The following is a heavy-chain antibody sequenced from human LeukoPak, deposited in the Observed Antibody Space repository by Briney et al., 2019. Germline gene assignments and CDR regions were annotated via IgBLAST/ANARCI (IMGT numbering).Heavy chain of an antibody. CDR1: DYSISSRYW. V-gene: IGHV4-38-2*02. CDR2: VSHSGSA. J-gene: IGHJ4*02. CDR3: TRDDKTTTGPYFDY. Sequence: SETLSLTRAVSDYSISSRYWWGWVRQSPGKGLEWIGSVSHSGSAYYNPSLKSRVTVSVDTSKNQFSLTLSSVTAADTAVYFCTRDDKTTTGPYFDYWGQGTLVTVSS. D-gene: IGHD1-1*01.